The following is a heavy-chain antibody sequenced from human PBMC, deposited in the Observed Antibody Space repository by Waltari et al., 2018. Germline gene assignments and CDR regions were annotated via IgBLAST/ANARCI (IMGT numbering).Heavy chain of an antibody. V-gene: IGHV3-74*01. D-gene: IGHD3-22*01. J-gene: IGHJ4*02. Sequence: EVQLVESGGGLVQPGGSLRLSCVVSGFTFRSHWMHWVRQVPGKGLVVVSRIKSDGSATSYADSVKGRFTISRDNAKSTLYLQMNNLRDEDTAVYYCARPLYYSDSSGYYPTYYFDSWGQGTLVTVSS. CDR2: IKSDGSAT. CDR1: GFTFRSHW. CDR3: ARPLYYSDSSGYYPTYYFDS.